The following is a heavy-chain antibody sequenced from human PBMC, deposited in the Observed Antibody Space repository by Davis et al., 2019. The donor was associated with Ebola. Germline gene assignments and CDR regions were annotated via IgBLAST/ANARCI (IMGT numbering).Heavy chain of an antibody. CDR2: IYYSGST. CDR1: GGSISSGGYY. D-gene: IGHD2-2*01. Sequence: PSETLSLTCTVSGGSISSGGYYWSWIRQHPGKGLEWIGYIYYSGSTNYNPSLKSRVTISVDTSKNQFSLKLSSVTAADTAVYYCAREGVTCSSTSCSYYYYYMDVWGKGTTVTVSS. J-gene: IGHJ6*03. CDR3: AREGVTCSSTSCSYYYYYMDV. V-gene: IGHV4-61*08.